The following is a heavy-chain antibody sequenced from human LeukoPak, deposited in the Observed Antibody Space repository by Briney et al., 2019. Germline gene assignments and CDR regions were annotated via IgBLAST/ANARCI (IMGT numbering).Heavy chain of an antibody. CDR1: GFTFSSYA. CDR2: ISGSGGRT. CDR3: AKDPPVAGTPHWFDP. D-gene: IGHD6-19*01. J-gene: IGHJ5*02. V-gene: IGHV3-23*01. Sequence: GGSLRLSCAASGFTFSSYAMSWVRQAPGKGLEWVSAISGSGGRTYYADSVKGRFTISRDNSKNTLYLQMNSLRAEDTAVYYCAKDPPVAGTPHWFDPWGQGTRVTVSS.